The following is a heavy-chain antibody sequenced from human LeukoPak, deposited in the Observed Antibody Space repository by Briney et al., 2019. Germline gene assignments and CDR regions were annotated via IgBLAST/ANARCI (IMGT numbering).Heavy chain of an antibody. CDR3: ARDRVDFWSGYYAYWFDP. V-gene: IGHV4-39*07. D-gene: IGHD3-3*01. CDR1: GGSISSSSYY. CDR2: IYYSGST. J-gene: IGHJ5*02. Sequence: SETLSLTCTVSGGSISSSSYYWGWIRQPPGNGLEWIGSIYYSGSTYYNPSLQSRVTISVDTSKNQFSLKLSSVTAADTAVYCCARDRVDFWSGYYAYWFDPWGQGTLVTVSS.